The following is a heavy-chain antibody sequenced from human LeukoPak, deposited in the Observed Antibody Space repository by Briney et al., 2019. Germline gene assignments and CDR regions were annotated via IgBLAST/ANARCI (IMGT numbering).Heavy chain of an antibody. J-gene: IGHJ5*02. CDR3: ARAGSELRFLEWLAVDP. CDR2: IYYSGST. Sequence: SETLSLTCTVSGGSISSGDYYWSWIRQPPGKGLEWIGYIYYSGSTYYNPSLKSRVTISVDTSKNQFSLRLSSVTAADTAVYYCARAGSELRFLEWLAVDPWGQGTLVTVSS. V-gene: IGHV4-30-4*08. D-gene: IGHD3-3*01. CDR1: GGSISSGDYY.